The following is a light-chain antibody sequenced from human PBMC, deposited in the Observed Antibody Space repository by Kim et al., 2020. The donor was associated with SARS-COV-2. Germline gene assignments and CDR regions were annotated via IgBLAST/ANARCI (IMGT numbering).Light chain of an antibody. CDR1: QGISSY. Sequence: AIRMTQSPSSFSASTGDRVTITCRASQGISSYLAWYQQKPGKAPKLLIYAASTLQSGVPSRFSGSGSGTDFTLTISCLQSGDFATYYCQQYYSYPWTFGQGTKVDIK. CDR2: AAS. J-gene: IGKJ1*01. V-gene: IGKV1-8*01. CDR3: QQYYSYPWT.